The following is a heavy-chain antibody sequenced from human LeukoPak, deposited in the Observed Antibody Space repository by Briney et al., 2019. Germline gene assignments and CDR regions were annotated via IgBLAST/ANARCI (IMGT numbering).Heavy chain of an antibody. CDR2: IYYSGST. V-gene: IGHV4-39*01. CDR1: GGSISSSSYY. Sequence: SETLSLTCTVSGGSISSSSYYWGWLRQPPGKGLEWIGSIYYSGSTYYNPSLKSRVTISVDTSKNQFSLKLSSVTAADTAVYYCARLLLGLFYYYYGMDVWGQGTTVTVSS. D-gene: IGHD2-21*01. CDR3: ARLLLGLFYYYYGMDV. J-gene: IGHJ6*02.